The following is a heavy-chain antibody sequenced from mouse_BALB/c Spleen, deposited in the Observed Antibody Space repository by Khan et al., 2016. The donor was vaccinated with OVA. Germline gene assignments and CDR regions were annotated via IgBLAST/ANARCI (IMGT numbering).Heavy chain of an antibody. Sequence: VQLQQSGPELVRPGASVKVSCKASGYAFTTYNMYWVKQSHGKSLEWIGYIDPYNGVTNYNQNFKDKATLTVDKSSSEAYMHFDSLTSEDTAVYFSAISSDGYYPLADWGQGTLVTVSA. V-gene: IGHV1S135*01. CDR3: AISSDGYYPLAD. J-gene: IGHJ3*01. D-gene: IGHD2-3*01. CDR1: GYAFTTYN. CDR2: IDPYNGVT.